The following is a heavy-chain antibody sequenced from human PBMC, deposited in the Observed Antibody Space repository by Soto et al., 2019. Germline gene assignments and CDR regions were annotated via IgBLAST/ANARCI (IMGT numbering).Heavy chain of an antibody. Sequence: EVQLLESGGGLVQPGGSLRLSCASSGFDFSSHGMSWVRQAPGKGLEWVSHIGGSGASIYYADSVKGRFTISRDNSNDTLYLQMNSLRAEDTAVYFCAKGYDYVSFEVWGQGTMVTVS. CDR3: AKGYDYVSFEV. D-gene: IGHD3-16*01. V-gene: IGHV3-23*01. CDR1: GFDFSSHG. J-gene: IGHJ3*01. CDR2: IGGSGASI.